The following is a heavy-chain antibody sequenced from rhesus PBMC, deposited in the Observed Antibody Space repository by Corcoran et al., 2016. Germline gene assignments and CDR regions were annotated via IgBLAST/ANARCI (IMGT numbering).Heavy chain of an antibody. CDR1: GGSISSSY. D-gene: IGHD6-31*01. V-gene: IGHV4-169*01. Sequence: QLQLQESGPGLVKPSETLSVTCAVSGGSISSSYWSWIRQAPGKGLGWIGYIYGSGSSTNYNPSLKSRVTLSVDTSKNQLSLKLSSVTTADTAVYYCARWSSGWIDYWGQGVLVTVSS. CDR2: IYGSGSST. CDR3: ARWSSGWIDY. J-gene: IGHJ4*01.